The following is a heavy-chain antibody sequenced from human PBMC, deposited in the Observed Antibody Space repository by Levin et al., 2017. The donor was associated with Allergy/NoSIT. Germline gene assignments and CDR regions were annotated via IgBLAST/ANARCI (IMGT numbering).Heavy chain of an antibody. V-gene: IGHV3-7*01. CDR2: IKQDGSEK. J-gene: IGHJ4*02. CDR3: ARDRGAADYGDYYFDY. Sequence: GGSLRLSCAASGFTFSSYWMSWVRQAPGKGLEWVANIKQDGSEKYYVDSVKGRFTISRDNAKNSLYLQMNSLRAEDTAVYYCARDRGAADYGDYYFDYWGQGTLVTVSS. D-gene: IGHD4-17*01. CDR1: GFTFSSYW.